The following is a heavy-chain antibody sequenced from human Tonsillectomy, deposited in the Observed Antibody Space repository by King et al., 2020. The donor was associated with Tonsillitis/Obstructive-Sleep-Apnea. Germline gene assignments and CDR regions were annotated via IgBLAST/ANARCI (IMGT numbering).Heavy chain of an antibody. D-gene: IGHD3-16*01. V-gene: IGHV3-30*01. CDR1: GFSFSAYA. J-gene: IGHJ5*02. Sequence: QVQLVESGGRVVQPGRSLRLSCAASGFSFSAYAMNWVRHAPGKGLEWVAIISFDGSNKYYADSVKGRFTISRDNPENTLYLQMNKLRVEDTAVYYCARVHYDDGAHWFDPWGPGNPGHRLL. CDR2: ISFDGSNK. CDR3: ARVHYDDGAHWFDP.